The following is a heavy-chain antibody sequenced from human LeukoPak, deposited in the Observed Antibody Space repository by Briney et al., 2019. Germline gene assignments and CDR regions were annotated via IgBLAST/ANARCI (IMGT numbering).Heavy chain of an antibody. CDR1: GFTFSSYS. CDR3: ARDGYYYDSSGYTTPFDY. Sequence: GGSLRLSCAASGFTFSSYSMNWVRQAPGKGLEWVSYISSSSSTIYYADSVKGRFTISRDNAKNSLYLQMNSLRPEDTAAYYCARDGYYYDSSGYTTPFDYWGQGTLVTVSS. CDR2: ISSSSSTI. V-gene: IGHV3-48*01. D-gene: IGHD3-22*01. J-gene: IGHJ4*02.